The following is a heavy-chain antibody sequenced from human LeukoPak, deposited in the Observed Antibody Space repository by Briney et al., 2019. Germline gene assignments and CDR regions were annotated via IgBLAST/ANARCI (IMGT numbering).Heavy chain of an antibody. V-gene: IGHV3-48*03. CDR2: ISNFGDII. CDR1: GFTFSNYE. D-gene: IGHD3-16*02. J-gene: IGHJ6*03. Sequence: GGSLRLSCAASGFTFSNYEMNWVRQAPGKGLEWISHISNFGDIIHYADSVEGRFTISRDNDKNSIYLQMNSLRAEDTAVYYCAKDSIVYYYYYMDVWGKGTTVTVSS. CDR3: AKDSIVYYYYYMDV.